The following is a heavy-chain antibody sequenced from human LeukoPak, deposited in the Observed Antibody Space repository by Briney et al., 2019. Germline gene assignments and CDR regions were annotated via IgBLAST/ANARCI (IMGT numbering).Heavy chain of an antibody. CDR3: ATVTRDCSRASCYSY. Sequence: ASVKVSCKASGYTFTSYDINWVRQATVQGLEWMGWMNPNSGHTGYAQKFQGRITMTRNTPISTAYMELSSLGSEDTAVYYCATVTRDCSRASCYSYWGEGTLVTVSS. J-gene: IGHJ4*02. D-gene: IGHD2-2*02. CDR1: GYTFTSYD. V-gene: IGHV1-8*01. CDR2: MNPNSGHT.